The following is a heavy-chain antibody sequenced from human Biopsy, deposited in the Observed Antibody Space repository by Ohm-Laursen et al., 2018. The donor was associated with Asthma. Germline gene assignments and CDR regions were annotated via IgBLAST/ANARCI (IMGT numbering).Heavy chain of an antibody. D-gene: IGHD5-12*01. CDR2: ITPTSGGP. J-gene: IGHJ6*02. Sequence: AASVKVSCKASGYSFTDYHLHWVRQAPGQGLEWMGRITPTSGGPTYAQKFQGRVTMTRDRSISTAYMELSSLRSEDTAVYYCATGYSGSDRIVYYYSGMEVWGQGTTVTVSS. CDR1: GYSFTDYH. CDR3: ATGYSGSDRIVYYYSGMEV. V-gene: IGHV1-2*06.